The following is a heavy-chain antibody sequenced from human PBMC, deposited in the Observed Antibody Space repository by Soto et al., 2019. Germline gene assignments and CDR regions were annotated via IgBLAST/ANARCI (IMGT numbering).Heavy chain of an antibody. Sequence: GVSLRLSSCASGVTFRSYSMHGFRQSPGKGLEYLSHGSGDGVRIYYADSVKGRFTISRDNPKNMLYLQMSSPGPDSSDVHYCVISRGGANSDSFYWGQGTLV. J-gene: IGHJ4*02. D-gene: IGHD2-21*01. CDR2: GSGDGVRI. CDR1: GVTFRSYS. CDR3: VISRGGANSDSFY. V-gene: IGHV3-64D*06.